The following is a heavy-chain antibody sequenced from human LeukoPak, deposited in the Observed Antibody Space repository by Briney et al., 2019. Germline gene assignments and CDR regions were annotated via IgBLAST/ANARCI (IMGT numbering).Heavy chain of an antibody. CDR2: IWYDGSNK. CDR3: AKAYSSSRGGYYFYYYMDV. J-gene: IGHJ6*03. Sequence: GGSLRLSCAASGFTFSSYGMHWVRQAPGKGLEWVAVIWYDGSNKYYADSVKGRFTISRDNSKNTLYLQMNSLRAEDTAVYYCAKAYSSSRGGYYFYYYMDVWGKGTTVTVSS. D-gene: IGHD6-6*01. V-gene: IGHV3-33*06. CDR1: GFTFSSYG.